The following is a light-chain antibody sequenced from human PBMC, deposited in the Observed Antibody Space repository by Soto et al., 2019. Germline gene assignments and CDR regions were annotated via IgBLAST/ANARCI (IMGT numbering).Light chain of an antibody. Sequence: QSALTQPASVSGSPGQSITISCTGTSSDVGNYNLVSWYQQYPGKAPKLMIYEGGKRPSGVSNRFSGSKSGNTASLTISGLQAEDEPDYYCCSFALRSTLIFGGGTKLTVL. J-gene: IGLJ2*01. CDR1: SSDVGNYNL. CDR3: CSFALRSTLI. CDR2: EGG. V-gene: IGLV2-23*01.